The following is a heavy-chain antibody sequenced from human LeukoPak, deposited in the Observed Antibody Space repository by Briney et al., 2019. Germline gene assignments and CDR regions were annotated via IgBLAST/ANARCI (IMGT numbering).Heavy chain of an antibody. CDR1: GFTFSSYG. Sequence: GGSLRLSCAASGFTFSSYGMHWVRQAPGKGLEWVAVISYDGSNKYYADSVKGRFTISRDNSKNTLYLQMNSLRAEDTAVYYCAKDCGRDYYYGMDVWGQGTTVTVSS. J-gene: IGHJ6*02. D-gene: IGHD2-15*01. CDR3: AKDCGRDYYYGMDV. V-gene: IGHV3-30*18. CDR2: ISYDGSNK.